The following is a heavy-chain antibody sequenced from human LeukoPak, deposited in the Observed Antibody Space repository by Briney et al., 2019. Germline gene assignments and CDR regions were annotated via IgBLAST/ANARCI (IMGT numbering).Heavy chain of an antibody. J-gene: IGHJ4*02. CDR3: AGTTSPGMATISLFDY. CDR1: GFTFSSYE. Sequence: SGGSLRLSCAASGFTFSSYEMNWVRQAPGKGLEWVSYISSSGSTIYYADSVEGRFTISRDNAKNSLYLQMNSLRAEDTAVYYCAGTTSPGMATISLFDYWGQGTLVTVSS. CDR2: ISSSGSTI. V-gene: IGHV3-48*03. D-gene: IGHD5-24*01.